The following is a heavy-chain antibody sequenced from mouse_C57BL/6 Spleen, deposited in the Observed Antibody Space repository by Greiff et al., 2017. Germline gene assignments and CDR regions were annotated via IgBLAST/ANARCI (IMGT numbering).Heavy chain of an antibody. CDR1: GYTFTSYW. V-gene: IGHV1-61*01. Sequence: QVQLQQPGAELVRPGSSVKLSCKASGYTFTSYWMDWVKQRPGQGLEWIGNIYPSESETHYNQKFKDKATLTVDKSSSTAYMQLSSLTSEDSAVYYCARGGSNSFFDYWGQGTTLTVSS. D-gene: IGHD2-5*01. J-gene: IGHJ2*01. CDR3: ARGGSNSFFDY. CDR2: IYPSESET.